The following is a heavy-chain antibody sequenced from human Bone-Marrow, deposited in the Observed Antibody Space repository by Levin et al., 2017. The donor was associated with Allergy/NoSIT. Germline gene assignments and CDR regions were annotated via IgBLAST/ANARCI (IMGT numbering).Heavy chain of an antibody. D-gene: IGHD3-9*01. CDR2: SDYSGSS. J-gene: IGHJ4*02. V-gene: IGHV4-39*01. CDR3: ARRNFDWPFFDT. Sequence: SETLSLTCNVSGDSITRSHYYWAWVRQPPGKGLEYIGSSDYSGSSYYKPSLRSRVTFSGDTSKNQFSLNLRSGTAEDTAVYYCARRNFDWPFFDTWGQGILVTVSS. CDR1: GDSITRSHYY.